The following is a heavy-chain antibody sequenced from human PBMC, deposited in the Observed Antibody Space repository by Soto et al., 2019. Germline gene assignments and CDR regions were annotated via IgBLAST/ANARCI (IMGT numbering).Heavy chain of an antibody. V-gene: IGHV3-73*01. CDR3: TREYSGYPALRY. CDR1: GFTFSGSA. J-gene: IGHJ4*02. Sequence: ESGGGLVQPGGSLKLSCAASGFTFSGSAMHWVRQASGKGLEWVGRIRSKANSYATAYAASVKGRFTISRDDSKNTAYLQMNSLKTEDTAVYYCTREYSGYPALRYWGQGTLVTVSS. D-gene: IGHD5-12*01. CDR2: IRSKANSYAT.